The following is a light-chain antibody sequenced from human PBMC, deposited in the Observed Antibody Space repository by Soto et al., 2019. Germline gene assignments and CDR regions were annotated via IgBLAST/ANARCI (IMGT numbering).Light chain of an antibody. CDR1: SSVVGGYNY. V-gene: IGLV2-14*01. CDR2: EVT. CDR3: SSYTSSSPYV. J-gene: IGLJ1*01. Sequence: QSALTQPASVSGSPGQSITISCTGTSSVVGGYNYVSWYQQHPGKAPKLMIYEVTNRPSGVSNRFSGSKSGNTASLTISGLQAEDEADYYCSSYTSSSPYVFGTGTKVTVL.